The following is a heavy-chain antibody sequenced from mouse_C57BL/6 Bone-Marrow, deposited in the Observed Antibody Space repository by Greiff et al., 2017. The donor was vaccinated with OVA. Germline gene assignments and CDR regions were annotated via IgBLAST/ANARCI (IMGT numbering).Heavy chain of an antibody. CDR3: AKRIDY. V-gene: IGHV1-26*01. Sequence: EVQLQQSGPELVKPGASVKISCKASGYTFTDYYMNWVKQSHGQSLEWIGDINPNNGGTSYNQKFKGKATLTVDKSSSTAYMELRSLTSEDSAVYYCAKRIDYWGQGTTLTVSS. J-gene: IGHJ2*01. CDR2: INPNNGGT. CDR1: GYTFTDYY.